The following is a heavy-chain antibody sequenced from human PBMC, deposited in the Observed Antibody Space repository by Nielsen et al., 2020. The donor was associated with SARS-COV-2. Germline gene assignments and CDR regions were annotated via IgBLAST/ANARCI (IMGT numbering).Heavy chain of an antibody. D-gene: IGHD6-19*01. CDR2: ISWNSGSI. Sequence: GGSLRLSCAASGFTFDDYAMHWVRQAPGKGLEWVSGISWNSGSIGYADSVEGRFTISRDNAKNSLYLQMNSLRAEDTAVYYCAREGAGTDYYYGMDVWGQGTTVTVSS. V-gene: IGHV3-9*01. CDR1: GFTFDDYA. J-gene: IGHJ6*02. CDR3: AREGAGTDYYYGMDV.